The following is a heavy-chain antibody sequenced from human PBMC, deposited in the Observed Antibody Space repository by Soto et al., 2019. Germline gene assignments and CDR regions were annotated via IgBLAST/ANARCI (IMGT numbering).Heavy chain of an antibody. Sequence: QVQLVESGGGVVQPGRSLRLSCAASGFTFSSYGMHWVRQAPGKGLEWVAVIWYDGSNKYYADSVKGRFTIPRDNSKNTLYLQMNSLRAEDTAVYYCARDPSLRFFLYGMDVWGQGTTVTVSS. CDR1: GFTFSSYG. V-gene: IGHV3-33*01. CDR2: IWYDGSNK. D-gene: IGHD3-3*01. J-gene: IGHJ6*02. CDR3: ARDPSLRFFLYGMDV.